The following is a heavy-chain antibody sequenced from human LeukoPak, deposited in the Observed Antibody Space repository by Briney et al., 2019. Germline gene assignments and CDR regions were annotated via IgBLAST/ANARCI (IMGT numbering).Heavy chain of an antibody. Sequence: SETLSLTCTVSGGSISSSSYYWGWIRQPPGKGLEWIGSIYYSGSTYYNPSLKSRVTISVDTSKNQFSLKLSSVTAADTAVYYCARSLLRFLEWPAGYWGQGTLVTVSS. D-gene: IGHD3-3*01. V-gene: IGHV4-39*07. CDR1: GGSISSSSYY. CDR3: ARSLLRFLEWPAGY. CDR2: IYYSGST. J-gene: IGHJ4*02.